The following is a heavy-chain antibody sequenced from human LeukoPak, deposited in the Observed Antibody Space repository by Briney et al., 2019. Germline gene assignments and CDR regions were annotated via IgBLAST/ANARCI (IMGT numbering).Heavy chain of an antibody. Sequence: ASVKVSCKGSGYTFRNYGISWVRQAPGQGLEWMGWISCYKGDTKYAQKFQGRVTMTTDTSTSTTYMELRRLRSDDTAVYYCARDNPYYYLYWGQGTLVTVSS. D-gene: IGHD3-22*01. CDR1: GYTFRNYG. CDR2: ISCYKGDT. J-gene: IGHJ4*02. CDR3: ARDNPYYYLY. V-gene: IGHV1-18*01.